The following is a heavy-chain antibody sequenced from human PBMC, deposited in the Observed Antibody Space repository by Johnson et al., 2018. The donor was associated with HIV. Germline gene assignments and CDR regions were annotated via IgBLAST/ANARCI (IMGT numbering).Heavy chain of an antibody. V-gene: IGHV3-33*01. CDR1: GFTFSSFG. J-gene: IGHJ3*02. D-gene: IGHD2-2*01. Sequence: QVQLVESGGGVVQPGRSLRLSCAASGFTFSSFGMHWVRQAPGKGLEWVAFIRYDGDNKYYGDSVKGRFTISRDNSKNTLYLQMNSLRAEDTAVYYCARETGDPVVPAARDAFDIWGQGTMVTVSS. CDR2: IRYDGDNK. CDR3: ARETGDPVVPAARDAFDI.